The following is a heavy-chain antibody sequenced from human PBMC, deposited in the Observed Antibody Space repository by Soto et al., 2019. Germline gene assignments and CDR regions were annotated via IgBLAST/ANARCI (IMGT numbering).Heavy chain of an antibody. CDR3: ARDGYCSSTSGYPGGEYYYYMDG. Sequence: EVQLVESGGGLVKPGGSLRLSCAASGFTFSSYSMTWVRQAPGKGLEWVSSISSSSSYIYYAYSVKGRFTISRDKAKNSLYLQMKRLRAEDTAVYYCARDGYCSSTSGYPGGEYYYYMDGWGKGTTVTVSS. CDR2: ISSSSSYI. V-gene: IGHV3-21*01. J-gene: IGHJ6*03. D-gene: IGHD2-2*03. CDR1: GFTFSSYS.